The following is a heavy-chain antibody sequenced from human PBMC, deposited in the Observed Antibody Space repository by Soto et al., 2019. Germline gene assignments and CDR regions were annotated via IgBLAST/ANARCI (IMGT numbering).Heavy chain of an antibody. D-gene: IGHD2-2*02. CDR2: ISYGGANK. Sequence: GGSLRLSCAVSGFTFNSHAMHWVRQAPGKGLEWVAVISYGGANKYYADSVKGRFTISRDNSRNTLFLQMDSLRPEDTAVYYCAKGPRPCSSTTCYTVDYWGRGTLVTVSS. CDR3: AKGPRPCSSTTCYTVDY. V-gene: IGHV3-30*18. J-gene: IGHJ4*02. CDR1: GFTFNSHA.